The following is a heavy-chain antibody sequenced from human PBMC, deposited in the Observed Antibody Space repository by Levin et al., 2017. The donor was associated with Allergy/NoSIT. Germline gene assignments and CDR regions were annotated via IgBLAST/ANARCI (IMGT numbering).Heavy chain of an antibody. J-gene: IGHJ3*01. CDR2: ISASGGTT. CDR1: GFPFTSYA. V-gene: IGHV3-23*01. CDR3: AKDRDVRTMTKRNVFDV. D-gene: IGHD3-10*01. Sequence: GGSLRLSCAASGFPFTSYAMNWVRQAPGKGLEWVSSISASGGTTYYADSVKGRFTISRDNSKNTLYLQMSSLRAEDTAVYYCAKDRDVRTMTKRNVFDVWGQGTMVTVSS.